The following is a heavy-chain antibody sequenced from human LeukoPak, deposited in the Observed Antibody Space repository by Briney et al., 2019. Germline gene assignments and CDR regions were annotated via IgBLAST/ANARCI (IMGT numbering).Heavy chain of an antibody. CDR3: ASYRASYYYDSSGDFDY. Sequence: GGSLRLSCAASGFTFSSYWMSWVRQAPGKGREWVANIKQDGSEKYYVDSVKGRFTISRDNAKNSLYLQMNSLRDEDTAVYYCASYRASYYYDSSGDFDYWGQGTLVTVSS. D-gene: IGHD3-22*01. CDR1: GFTFSSYW. CDR2: IKQDGSEK. J-gene: IGHJ4*02. V-gene: IGHV3-7*01.